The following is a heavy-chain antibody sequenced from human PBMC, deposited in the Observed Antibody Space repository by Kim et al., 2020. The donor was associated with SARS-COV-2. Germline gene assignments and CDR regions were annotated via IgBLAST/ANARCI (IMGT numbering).Heavy chain of an antibody. CDR1: GYTFTSYG. Sequence: ASVKVSCKAYGYTFTSYGISWVRQAPGQGLVWMGWISPYTGNINYSQKFQGRVTMTTDTSTSTAYMEVTTLRSDDTAVYYCARHIGAFVFYFDYWGQGTL. CDR3: ARHIGAFVFYFDY. D-gene: IGHD2-21*01. J-gene: IGHJ4*02. V-gene: IGHV1-18*01. CDR2: ISPYTGNI.